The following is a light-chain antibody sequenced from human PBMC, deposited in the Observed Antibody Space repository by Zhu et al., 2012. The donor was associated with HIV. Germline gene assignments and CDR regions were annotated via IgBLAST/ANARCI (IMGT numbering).Light chain of an antibody. CDR2: DTS. J-gene: IGKJ4*01. V-gene: IGKV3-11*01. Sequence: EIVLTQSPATLSLSPGERATLSCRASQSIGDYLAWYQQKPGQPPRLLIYDTSNRATGISARFSGSGSGTDFTLTITSLEPEDSAIYYCQQRGNSLTFGGGTKVEIK. CDR3: QQRGNSLT. CDR1: QSIGDY.